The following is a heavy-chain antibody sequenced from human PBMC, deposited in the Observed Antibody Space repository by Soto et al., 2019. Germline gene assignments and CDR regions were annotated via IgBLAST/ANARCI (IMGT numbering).Heavy chain of an antibody. D-gene: IGHD3-22*01. Sequence: QVQVVQSGGEVKEPGASVRVSCKTSGYIFTSYGITWVRQAPGQGLEWLGWISPYDDNTNYAQNLQGGVRMSTDKSTRTAYMALRNLRSDDTAVYYCARGGYYDSSGSRNYHYYGMDVWGQGTTITVS. CDR2: ISPYDDNT. V-gene: IGHV1-18*01. J-gene: IGHJ6*02. CDR3: ARGGYYDSSGSRNYHYYGMDV. CDR1: GYIFTSYG.